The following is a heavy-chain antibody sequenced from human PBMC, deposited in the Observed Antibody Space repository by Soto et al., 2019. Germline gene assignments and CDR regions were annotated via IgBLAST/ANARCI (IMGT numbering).Heavy chain of an antibody. CDR2: IIGSGGST. J-gene: IGHJ6*02. CDR3: AKAGYDFWSGYPRLYYYGMDV. V-gene: IGHV3-23*01. CDR1: GFTFSSYA. Sequence: EVQLLESGGGLVQTGGSLRLSCAASGFTFSSYAMSWVRQAPGMGLEWVSAIIGSGGSTYYADSVKGRFTISRDNSKNTLNLQTNSQRAEATDVYCCAKAGYDFWSGYPRLYYYGMDVWGQGTTVTVSS. D-gene: IGHD3-3*01.